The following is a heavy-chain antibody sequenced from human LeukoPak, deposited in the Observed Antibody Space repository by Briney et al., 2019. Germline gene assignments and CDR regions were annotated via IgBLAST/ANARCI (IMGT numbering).Heavy chain of an antibody. V-gene: IGHV4-30-4*08. J-gene: IGHJ6*03. D-gene: IGHD1-26*01. Sequence: SETLSLTCTVSGGSISSGDYYWSWIRQPPGKGLEWIGYIYYSGSTYYNPSLKSRVTISVDTSKNQFSLKLSLVTAADTAVYYCARLVGGAGNYYYMDVWGKGTTVTVSS. CDR3: ARLVGGAGNYYYMDV. CDR2: IYYSGST. CDR1: GGSISSGDYY.